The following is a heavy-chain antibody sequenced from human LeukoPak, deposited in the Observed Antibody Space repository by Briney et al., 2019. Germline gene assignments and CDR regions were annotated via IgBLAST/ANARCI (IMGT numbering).Heavy chain of an antibody. V-gene: IGHV4-31*03. D-gene: IGHD6-19*01. Sequence: SETLSLTCTVSAGSISSGGYYWSWIRQHPGKGLEWIGYIYYSGSTYYNPSLKSRVTISVDTSKNQFSLKLSSVTAADTAVYYCARGSVADSFDYWGQGTLVTVSS. CDR2: IYYSGST. J-gene: IGHJ4*02. CDR3: ARGSVADSFDY. CDR1: AGSISSGGYY.